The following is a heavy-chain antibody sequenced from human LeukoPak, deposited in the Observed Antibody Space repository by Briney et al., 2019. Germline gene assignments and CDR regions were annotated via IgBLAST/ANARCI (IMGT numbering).Heavy chain of an antibody. V-gene: IGHV1-18*01. CDR3: ARGRYFFGSGSYYPEGMDV. J-gene: IGHJ6*02. CDR2: ISGYNGNT. CDR1: GYTFPSFG. Sequence: GASVKVSCKASGYTFPSFGTNWVRQAPGQGLEWIGWISGYNGNTNYAQKLQGRVTMTTDTSTSTAYMELRSLRSDDTAVYYCARGRYFFGSGSYYPEGMDVWGQGTTVTVSS. D-gene: IGHD3-10*01.